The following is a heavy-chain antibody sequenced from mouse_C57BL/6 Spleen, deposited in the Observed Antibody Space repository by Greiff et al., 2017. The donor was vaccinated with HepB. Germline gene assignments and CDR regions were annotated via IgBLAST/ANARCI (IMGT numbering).Heavy chain of an antibody. V-gene: IGHV5-17*01. D-gene: IGHD2-5*01. CDR2: ISSGSSTI. Sequence: EVQLVESGGGLVKPGGSLKLSCAASGFTFSDYGMHWVRQAPEKGLEWVAYISSGSSTIYYADTVKGRFTISRDNAKNTLFLQMNSLRSEDTAMYYCASAYYSNYVLDYWGQGTTLTVSS. CDR1: GFTFSDYG. J-gene: IGHJ2*01. CDR3: ASAYYSNYVLDY.